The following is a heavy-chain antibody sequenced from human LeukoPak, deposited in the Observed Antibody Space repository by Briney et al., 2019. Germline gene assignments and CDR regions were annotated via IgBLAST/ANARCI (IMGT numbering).Heavy chain of an antibody. Sequence: ASVKVSCKASGYTFTSYYMHWVRQAPGQGLEWMGIINPSGGSTSYAQKFQGGVTMTRDMSTSTVYMELSSLRSEDTAVYYCARGRGSSRYYYYYMDVWGKGTTVTVSS. J-gene: IGHJ6*03. D-gene: IGHD6-6*01. CDR2: INPSGGST. CDR3: ARGRGSSRYYYYYMDV. CDR1: GYTFTSYY. V-gene: IGHV1-46*01.